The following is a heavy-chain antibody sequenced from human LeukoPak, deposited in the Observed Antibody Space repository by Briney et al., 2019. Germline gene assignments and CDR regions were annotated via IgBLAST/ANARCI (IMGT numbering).Heavy chain of an antibody. CDR3: ARLVSGQVIIGGYFDY. CDR1: GYSFTSYW. CDR2: IYPGDSDT. V-gene: IGHV5-51*01. J-gene: IGHJ4*02. Sequence: HGESLKISCKGSGYSFTSYWIGWVRQLPGKGLEWMGIIYPGDSDTRYSPSFQGQVTISADKSISTAYLQWSSLKASDTAMYYCARLVSGQVIIGGYFDYWGQGTLVTVSS. D-gene: IGHD3-10*01.